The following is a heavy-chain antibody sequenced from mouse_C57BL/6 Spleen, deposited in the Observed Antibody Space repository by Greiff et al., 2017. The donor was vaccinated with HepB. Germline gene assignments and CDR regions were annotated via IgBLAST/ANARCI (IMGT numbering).Heavy chain of an antibody. V-gene: IGHV1-69*01. CDR2: IDPSDSYT. Sequence: QVQLQQPGAELVMPGASVKLSCKASGYTFTSYWMHWVKQRPGQGLEWIGEIDPSDSYTNYNQKFKGKSTLTVDKSSSTAYMQLSSRTSEDSAVYYCARWFEGWYFDVWGTGTTVTVSS. CDR3: ARWFEGWYFDV. J-gene: IGHJ1*03. D-gene: IGHD2-2*01. CDR1: GYTFTSYW.